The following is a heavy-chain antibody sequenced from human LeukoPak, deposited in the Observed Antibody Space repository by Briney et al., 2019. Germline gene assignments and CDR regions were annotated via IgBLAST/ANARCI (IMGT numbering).Heavy chain of an antibody. J-gene: IGHJ4*02. V-gene: IGHV4-39*07. D-gene: IGHD2-15*01. CDR1: GGSISSSSYY. Sequence: SETLSLTCTVSGGSISSSSYYWGWIRQPPGKGLEWIGSIYYSGSTYYNPSLKSRVTISVDTSKNQFSLKLSSVTAADTAVYYCASLVSVAATGGGIDYWGQGTLVTVSS. CDR2: IYYSGST. CDR3: ASLVSVAATGGGIDY.